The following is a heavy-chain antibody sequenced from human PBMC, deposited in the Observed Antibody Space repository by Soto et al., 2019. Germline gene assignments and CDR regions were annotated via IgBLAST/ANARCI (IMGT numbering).Heavy chain of an antibody. V-gene: IGHV3-30-3*01. CDR1: GFIFSSFP. Sequence: GGSMRLSCAASGFIFSSFPMHWVRQAPGKGLEWVAVVSKDGSDKHYADSVKGRFTISRDNSENTLHLQMNSLRPEDTGVYYCARSYCGDNCALDYWGQGTPVTVSS. J-gene: IGHJ4*02. CDR2: VSKDGSDK. CDR3: ARSYCGDNCALDY. D-gene: IGHD2-21*02.